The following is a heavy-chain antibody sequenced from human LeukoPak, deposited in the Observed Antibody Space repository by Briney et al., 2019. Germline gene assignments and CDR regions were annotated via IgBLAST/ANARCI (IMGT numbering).Heavy chain of an antibody. CDR2: ISSSGSTI. J-gene: IGHJ4*02. Sequence: PGGSLRLSCAASGFTFSSYEMNWVRQAPGKGLEWVSYISSSGSTIYYADSVKGRFTISRDNAKNSLYLQMNSLRAEDTAVYYCARAGDIVVVVADTPIDYWGQGTLVTVSS. CDR3: ARAGDIVVVVADTPIDY. D-gene: IGHD2-15*01. CDR1: GFTFSSYE. V-gene: IGHV3-48*03.